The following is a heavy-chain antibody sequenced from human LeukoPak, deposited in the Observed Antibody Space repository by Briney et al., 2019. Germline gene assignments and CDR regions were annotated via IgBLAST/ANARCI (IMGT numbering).Heavy chain of an antibody. V-gene: IGHV4-59*08. CDR3: ARHLVYGSGTQPYFDY. D-gene: IGHD3-10*01. Sequence: PSETLSLTCTVSGGSISSYYWSWIRQPPGKGLEWNAYIYYSVSTNYNPSLKSRVTISVDTSKNQFSLKLYSVTAADTAVYYCARHLVYGSGTQPYFDYWGQGTLVTVSS. J-gene: IGHJ4*02. CDR2: IYYSVST. CDR1: GGSISSYY.